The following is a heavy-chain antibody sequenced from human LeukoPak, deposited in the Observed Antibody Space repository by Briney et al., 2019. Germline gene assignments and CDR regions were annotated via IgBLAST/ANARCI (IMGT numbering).Heavy chain of an antibody. CDR1: GFTFSSYG. V-gene: IGHV3-30*18. J-gene: IGHJ4*02. Sequence: GGSLRLSCAASGFTFSSYGMHWVRQAPGKGLEWVAVISYDGSNKYYADSVKGRFTISRDNSKNTLYLQMNSLRAEDTAVYYCAKGERVYYDSSGYYTSPFDYWGQGTLVTVSS. D-gene: IGHD3-22*01. CDR3: AKGERVYYDSSGYYTSPFDY. CDR2: ISYDGSNK.